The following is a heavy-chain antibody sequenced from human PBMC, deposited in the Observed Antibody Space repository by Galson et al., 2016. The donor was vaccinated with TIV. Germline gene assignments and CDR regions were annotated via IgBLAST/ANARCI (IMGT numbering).Heavy chain of an antibody. CDR2: MYSGGDT. J-gene: IGHJ4*02. CDR3: ANHEQGDS. D-gene: IGHD1-14*01. V-gene: IGHV3-53*01. Sequence: SLRLSCAASGFTVSNNYMSWVRQPPGKGLEWVAAMYSGGDTVYADTVKGRFTISRDSSKNTLYLQMNGLRAEDTAVYYCANHEQGDSWGQGTLVTVSS. CDR1: GFTVSNNY.